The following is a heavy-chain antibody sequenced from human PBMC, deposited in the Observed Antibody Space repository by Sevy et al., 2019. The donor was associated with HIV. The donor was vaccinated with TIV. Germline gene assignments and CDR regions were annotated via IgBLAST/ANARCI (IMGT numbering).Heavy chain of an antibody. J-gene: IGHJ6*03. V-gene: IGHV3-11*01. CDR2: ISSSGSTI. CDR3: AREGLVLRRFYYYYYMDV. D-gene: IGHD6-13*01. Sequence: GGSLRLSCAASGFTFSDYYMSWIRQAPGKGLEWVSYISSSGSTIYYADSVKGRFTISRDNAKNSLYLQMNSLRAEDTAVYYCAREGLVLRRFYYYYYMDVWSKGTTVTVSS. CDR1: GFTFSDYY.